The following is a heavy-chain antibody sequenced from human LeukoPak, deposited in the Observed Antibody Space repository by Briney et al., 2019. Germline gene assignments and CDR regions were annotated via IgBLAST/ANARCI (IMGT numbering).Heavy chain of an antibody. CDR1: GFVFSNYW. J-gene: IGHJ4*02. CDR3: ARRKEVQTTFDY. Sequence: GGSLRLSCVASGFVFSNYWMGWVRQAPGKGLEWVANIKEDGGETYYVDSVKGRFTISRDSAKNSLDVQMNSLRDGDTAVYYCARRKEVQTTFDYWGQGTLVTVSS. V-gene: IGHV3-7*01. CDR2: IKEDGGET. D-gene: IGHD4/OR15-4a*01.